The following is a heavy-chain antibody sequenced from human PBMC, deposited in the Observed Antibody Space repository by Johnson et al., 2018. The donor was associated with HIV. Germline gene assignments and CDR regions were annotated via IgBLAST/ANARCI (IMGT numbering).Heavy chain of an antibody. V-gene: IGHV3-13*01. J-gene: IGHJ3*02. Sequence: EVQLVESGGGLVQPGGSLRLSCAASGFTFSSYWMSLVRQAPGKGLEWVSAIGTAGDTYYPGSVKGRFTISRENAKNSLYLQMNSLRAEDTAVYYCASPYSYGLDDAFDIWGQGTMVTVSS. D-gene: IGHD5-18*01. CDR1: GFTFSSYW. CDR2: IGTAGDT. CDR3: ASPYSYGLDDAFDI.